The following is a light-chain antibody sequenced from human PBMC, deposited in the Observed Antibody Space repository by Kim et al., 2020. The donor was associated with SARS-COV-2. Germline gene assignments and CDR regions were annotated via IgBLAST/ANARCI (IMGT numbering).Light chain of an antibody. CDR2: DNN. J-gene: IGLJ2*01. V-gene: IGLV3-19*01. CDR3: SSRDTTDDHIVV. CDR1: SLTTYY. Sequence: RQTVRITCHRASLTTYYVSWYQQRPGQAPRLVILDNNRRPSGIPDRFSGSRSGDTGSLTITGAQAEDEADYYCSSRDTTDDHIVVFGGGTQLTVL.